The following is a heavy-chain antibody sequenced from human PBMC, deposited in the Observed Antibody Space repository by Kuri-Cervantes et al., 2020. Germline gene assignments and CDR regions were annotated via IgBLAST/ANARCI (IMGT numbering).Heavy chain of an antibody. V-gene: IGHV4-4*07. CDR1: GGSISSYY. CDR3: AREGTIDNFWRGPDY. CDR2: IYTSGST. J-gene: IGHJ4*02. D-gene: IGHD3-3*01. Sequence: GSLRLSCTVSGGSISSYYWSWIRQPAGKRLEWIGRIYTSGSTNYNPSLKSRVTMSVDKSKNLVSLKLTSVTAADTAVYYCAREGTIDNFWRGPDYWGQGTLVTVSS.